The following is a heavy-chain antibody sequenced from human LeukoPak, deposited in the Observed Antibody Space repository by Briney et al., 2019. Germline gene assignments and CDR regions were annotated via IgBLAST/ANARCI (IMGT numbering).Heavy chain of an antibody. Sequence: PSETLSLTCAVYGGSFSGYYWSWIRQPPGKGLEWIGEINHSGSTNYNPSLKSRVTISVDTSKNQFSLKLSSVTAADTAVYYCASRCSGGSCYLYYFDYWGQGTLVTVSS. CDR1: GGSFSGYY. CDR3: ASRCSGGSCYLYYFDY. V-gene: IGHV4-34*01. D-gene: IGHD2-15*01. J-gene: IGHJ4*02. CDR2: INHSGST.